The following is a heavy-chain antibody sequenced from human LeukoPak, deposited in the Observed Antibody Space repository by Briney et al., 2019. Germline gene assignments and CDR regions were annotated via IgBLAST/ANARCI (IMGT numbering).Heavy chain of an antibody. J-gene: IGHJ4*02. D-gene: IGHD3-10*01. V-gene: IGHV3-48*04. CDR3: AKHYGSGSALIDY. CDR1: GFTFSSYS. Sequence: GGSLRLSCAASGFTFSSYSMNWVRQAPGKGLEWVSYISSSSSTIYYADSVKGRFTISRDNAKNSLYLQMNSLRAEDTAVYYCAKHYGSGSALIDYWGQGTLVTVSS. CDR2: ISSSSSTI.